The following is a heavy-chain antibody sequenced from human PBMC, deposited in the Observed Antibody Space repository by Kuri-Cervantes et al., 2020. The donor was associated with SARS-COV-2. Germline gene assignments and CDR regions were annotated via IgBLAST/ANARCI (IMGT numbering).Heavy chain of an antibody. CDR1: GYNFTSYG. J-gene: IGHJ3*02. V-gene: IGHV1-18*01. D-gene: IGHD2-2*02. Sequence: ASVKVSCKASGYNFTSYGISWVRQAPGQGLEWMGWISAYNGNTNYAQKLQGRVTMTTDTSTSTAYMELSSLRSEDTAVYYCARGGVGYCSSTSCYSFWAFDIWGQGTMVTVSS. CDR3: ARGGVGYCSSTSCYSFWAFDI. CDR2: ISAYNGNT.